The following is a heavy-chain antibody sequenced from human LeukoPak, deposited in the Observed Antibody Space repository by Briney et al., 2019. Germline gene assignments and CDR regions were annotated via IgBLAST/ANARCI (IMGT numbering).Heavy chain of an antibody. D-gene: IGHD4/OR15-4a*01. V-gene: IGHV3-74*03. J-gene: IGHJ4*02. CDR1: GFTFSGSW. Sequence: SGGSLRLSCAASGFTFSGSWMHWVRQAPGKGLVWVSRINPDGGNTTYVDSVKGRFTISRDNAKNTVYLQMNSLRVEDTAVYYCARNPPSNVEYWGQGVLVTVSS. CDR3: ARNPPSNVEY. CDR2: INPDGGNT.